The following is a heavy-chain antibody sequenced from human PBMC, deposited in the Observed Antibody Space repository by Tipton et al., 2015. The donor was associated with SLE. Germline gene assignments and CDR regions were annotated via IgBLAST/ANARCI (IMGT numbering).Heavy chain of an antibody. CDR1: GGSISRSSYH. CDR3: ARDRDIVLEPVPIPPAFDI. CDR2: IYYSGST. V-gene: IGHV4-39*07. Sequence: TLSLTCTVSGGSISRSSYHWGWIRQSPGKGLEWIGSIYYSGSTNYNPSLKSRVTVSADTSKNQFSLNLRSVTAADTAVYYCARDRDIVLEPVPIPPAFDIWGQGTMVTVSS. J-gene: IGHJ3*02. D-gene: IGHD2-2*02.